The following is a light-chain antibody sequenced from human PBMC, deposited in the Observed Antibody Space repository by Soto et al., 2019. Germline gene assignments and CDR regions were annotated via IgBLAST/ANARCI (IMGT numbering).Light chain of an antibody. V-gene: IGKV1-5*03. CDR2: KAS. CDR3: QQYNSYSWT. Sequence: DIQMTQSPSTLSASVGDRVTITSRASQTIDSWLAWYQQRPGKPPNLLIYKASTLASGVPSRFSGSGSGTEFTLTISSLQPDDFATYYCQQYNSYSWTFGQGAKADI. CDR1: QTIDSW. J-gene: IGKJ1*01.